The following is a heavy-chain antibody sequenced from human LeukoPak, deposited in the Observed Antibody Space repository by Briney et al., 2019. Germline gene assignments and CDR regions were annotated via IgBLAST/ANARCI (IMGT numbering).Heavy chain of an antibody. CDR1: GFTFSSYG. CDR2: ISGSGGST. D-gene: IGHD3-22*01. CDR3: AKDPGNYYDSSIPEYFQH. V-gene: IGHV3-23*01. J-gene: IGHJ1*01. Sequence: GGSLRLSCAASGFTFSSYGMSWVRQAPGKGLEWVSAISGSGGSTYYADSVKGRFTISRDNSKNTLYLQMNSLRAEDTAVYYCAKDPGNYYDSSIPEYFQHWGQGTLVTVSS.